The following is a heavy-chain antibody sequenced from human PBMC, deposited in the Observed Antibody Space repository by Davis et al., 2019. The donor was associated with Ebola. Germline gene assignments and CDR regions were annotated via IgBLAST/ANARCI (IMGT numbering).Heavy chain of an antibody. J-gene: IGHJ6*04. CDR1: GFTLSGYG. CDR3: ARVGEPWAYYYGMDV. Sequence: PGGSLRLSCAASGFTLSGYGLHWVRQPPGKGLEWVAVIWYDGRNQYYADSVKGRFTISRDNSKNTLYLQMNSLRAEDTAVYYCARVGEPWAYYYGMDVWGKGTTVTVSS. V-gene: IGHV3-33*01. CDR2: IWYDGRNQ. D-gene: IGHD3-16*01.